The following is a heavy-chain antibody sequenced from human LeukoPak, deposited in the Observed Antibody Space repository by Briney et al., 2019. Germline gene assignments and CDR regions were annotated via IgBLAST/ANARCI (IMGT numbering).Heavy chain of an antibody. J-gene: IGHJ4*02. CDR3: ARPYSRSWYEVSAFDY. V-gene: IGHV5-10-1*01. CDR2: IDPSDSYT. Sequence: GESLKISCQGSGSSFTSYWISWARQMPGKGLEWMGRIDPSDSYTNYSPSFQGHVTISADKSISTPYLQWSSLKASDTAMYYCARPYSRSWYEVSAFDYWGQGTLVTVSS. CDR1: GSSFTSYW. D-gene: IGHD6-13*01.